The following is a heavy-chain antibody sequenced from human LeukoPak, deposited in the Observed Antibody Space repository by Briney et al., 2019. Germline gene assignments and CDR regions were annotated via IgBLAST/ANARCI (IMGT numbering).Heavy chain of an antibody. V-gene: IGHV3-74*03. D-gene: IGHD4-17*01. Sequence: PGGSLRLSCAASGFTLSSYWTHWVRQAPGKGPVWVSRINDDGNSITYADFVKGRFIISRDNAKNTLYLQMNSLRAEDTAVYFCARGFGDSRVHYYYGMDVWGQGTTVTVSS. CDR2: INDDGNSI. J-gene: IGHJ6*02. CDR1: GFTLSSYW. CDR3: ARGFGDSRVHYYYGMDV.